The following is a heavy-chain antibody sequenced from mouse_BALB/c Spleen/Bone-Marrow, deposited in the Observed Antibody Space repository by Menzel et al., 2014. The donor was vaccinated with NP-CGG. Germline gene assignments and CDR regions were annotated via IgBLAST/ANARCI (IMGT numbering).Heavy chain of an antibody. CDR1: GFHIKDTY. J-gene: IGHJ2*01. CDR3: ARYYYGFYFDY. V-gene: IGHV14-3*02. Sequence: VQLQQSGAELVKPGASVKLSCTASGFHIKDTYMHWVKQRPEQGLEWIGRIDPANGNTKYDPKFQGKATITADTSSNTAYLQLSSLTSEDTAVYYCARYYYGFYFDYWGQGTTLTVSS. D-gene: IGHD1-1*01. CDR2: IDPANGNT.